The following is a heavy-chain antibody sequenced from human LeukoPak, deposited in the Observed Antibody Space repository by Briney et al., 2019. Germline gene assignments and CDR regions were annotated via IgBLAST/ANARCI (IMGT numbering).Heavy chain of an antibody. CDR1: GYSFTSYW. V-gene: IGHV5-51*01. Sequence: GESLKISCKGSGYSFTSYWIGWVRQMPGKGLEWMGIISSGDSDTRYSPSFQGQVTVSADKSISTAYLQWSSLKASDTAMYYCARVEGYCSGGSCYPRWFDPWGQGTLVTVSS. CDR2: ISSGDSDT. CDR3: ARVEGYCSGGSCYPRWFDP. J-gene: IGHJ5*02. D-gene: IGHD2-15*01.